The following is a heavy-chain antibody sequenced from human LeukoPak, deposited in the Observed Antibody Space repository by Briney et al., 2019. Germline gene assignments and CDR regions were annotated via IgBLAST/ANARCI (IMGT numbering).Heavy chain of an antibody. J-gene: IGHJ4*02. V-gene: IGHV3-48*01. CDR2: ISSGSYPI. D-gene: IGHD3-16*01. CDR1: GFTFSSYS. CDR3: AKRLIWGLLFFDS. Sequence: GGSLRLSCAASGFTFSSYSMNWVRQAPGKGLEWGSYISSGSYPIYYADSVKGRFTISRDNSKNTLYLQMNSLRAEDTAVYYCAKRLIWGLLFFDSWGQGTLVTVSS.